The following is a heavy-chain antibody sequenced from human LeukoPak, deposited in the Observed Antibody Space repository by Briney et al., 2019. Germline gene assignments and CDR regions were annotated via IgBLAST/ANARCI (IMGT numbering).Heavy chain of an antibody. CDR1: GFAFAIHA. CDR3: AKDSYASGRPLHTFDV. Sequence: PGGSLRLSCAASGFAFAIHAMTWVRQAPGEGLEWGSGISGEGASTQYAVPLKGQSPTSTDNSRNALFLQMNSLRVEDTAIYYWAKDSYASGRPLHTFDVWGQGTMVTVSS. CDR2: ISGEGAST. V-gene: IGHV3-23*01. D-gene: IGHD3-10*01. J-gene: IGHJ3*01.